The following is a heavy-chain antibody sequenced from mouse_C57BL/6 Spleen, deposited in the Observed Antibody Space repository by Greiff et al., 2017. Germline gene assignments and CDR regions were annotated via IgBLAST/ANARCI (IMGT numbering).Heavy chain of an antibody. D-gene: IGHD1-1*01. V-gene: IGHV5-16*01. Sequence: EVKLMESEGGLVQPGSSMKLSCTASGFTFSDYYMAWVRQVPEKGLEWVANINYDGSSTYYLDSLKSRFIISRDNAKNILYLQMSSLKSEDTATYYCARDLDYYGTYWYFDVWGTGTTVTVSS. CDR2: INYDGSST. CDR1: GFTFSDYY. CDR3: ARDLDYYGTYWYFDV. J-gene: IGHJ1*03.